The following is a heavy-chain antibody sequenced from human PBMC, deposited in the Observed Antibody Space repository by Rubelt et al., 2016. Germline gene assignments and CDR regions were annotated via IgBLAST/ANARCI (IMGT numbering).Heavy chain of an antibody. CDR1: GGSFSGYY. D-gene: IGHD5-12*01. CDR3: AKVAYIVATEYIDY. Sequence: VQLQQWGAGLLKPSETLSLTCAVYGGSFSGYYWSWIRQPPGKGLEWVSSISGSGVTTYYADSVKGRFTISRDNSKNTLDLRMNSLRAEDTAVYYCAKVAYIVATEYIDYWGQGTLVTVSS. J-gene: IGHJ4*02. CDR2: ISGSGVTT. V-gene: IGHV3-23*01.